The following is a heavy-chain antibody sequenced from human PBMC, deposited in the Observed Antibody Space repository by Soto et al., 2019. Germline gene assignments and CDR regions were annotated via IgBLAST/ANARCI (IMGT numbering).Heavy chain of an antibody. CDR2: ISAYNGNT. Sequence: QVQLVQSGAEVKKPGASVKVSCKASGYTFTSYGISWVRQAPGQGLEGMGWISAYNGNTNYAQKLQGRATMTTDTATSTACMELRSLRSDDTAVYYCARETVAGTTGFDYWGQGPLVTVSS. CDR1: GYTFTSYG. V-gene: IGHV1-18*01. CDR3: ARETVAGTTGFDY. J-gene: IGHJ4*02. D-gene: IGHD6-19*01.